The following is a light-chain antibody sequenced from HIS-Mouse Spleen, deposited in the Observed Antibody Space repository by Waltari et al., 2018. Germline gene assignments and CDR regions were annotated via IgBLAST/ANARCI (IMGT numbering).Light chain of an antibody. V-gene: IGLV3-21*03. J-gene: IGLJ2*01. CDR2: DDS. CDR1: HIGSKS. CDR3: QVWDSSSDHVV. Sequence: SYVLTQPPSVSVAPGKTARITCGGTHIGSKSVHSYQQKPGQAPVLVVYDDSDRPSGIPERFSGSNSGNTATLTISRVEAGDEADYYCQVWDSSSDHVVFGGGTKLTVL.